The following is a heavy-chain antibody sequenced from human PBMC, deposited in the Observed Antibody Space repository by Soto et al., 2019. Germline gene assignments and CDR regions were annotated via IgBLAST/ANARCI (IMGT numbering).Heavy chain of an antibody. V-gene: IGHV3-9*01. CDR2: SNWNSGSI. D-gene: IGHD6-13*01. Sequence: GGSLRLSCAASGFTFDDYAMHWVRQVPGKGLERVSGSNWNSGSIGYGDSVKGRFAISRDNATNSLHLQMNSLSAEDTAFYYCVKDQSINWYSGHFRHWGQGTLVTVSS. CDR3: VKDQSINWYSGHFRH. CDR1: GFTFDDYA. J-gene: IGHJ1*01.